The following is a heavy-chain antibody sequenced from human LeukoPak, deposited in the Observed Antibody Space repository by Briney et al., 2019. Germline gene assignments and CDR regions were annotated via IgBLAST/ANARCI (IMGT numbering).Heavy chain of an antibody. CDR1: GGTFSSYG. Sequence: SSVKVSCKASGGTFSSYGISWVRQAPGQGLEWMGWISAYNGNTNYAQKLQGRVTMTTDTSTSTAYMELRSLRSDDTAVYYCARDEGPYGDSDYWGQGTLVTVSS. V-gene: IGHV1-18*01. D-gene: IGHD4-17*01. CDR2: ISAYNGNT. J-gene: IGHJ4*02. CDR3: ARDEGPYGDSDY.